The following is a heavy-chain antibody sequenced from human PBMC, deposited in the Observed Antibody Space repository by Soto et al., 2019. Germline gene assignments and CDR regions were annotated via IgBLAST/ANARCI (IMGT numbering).Heavy chain of an antibody. Sequence: QVQLQQWGAGLLKPSETLSLTCAVYGGSFSGYYWSWIRQPPGKGLEWIGEINHSGSTNYNPSLKSRVIISVDTSKNQFSLKLSSVTAADTAVYYCARGGAAARTSGYFDYWGQGTLVTVSS. V-gene: IGHV4-34*01. CDR3: ARGGAAARTSGYFDY. CDR2: INHSGST. D-gene: IGHD6-13*01. J-gene: IGHJ4*02. CDR1: GGSFSGYY.